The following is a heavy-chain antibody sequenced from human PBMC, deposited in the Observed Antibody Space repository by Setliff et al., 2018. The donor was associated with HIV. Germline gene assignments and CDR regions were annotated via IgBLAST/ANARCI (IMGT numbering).Heavy chain of an antibody. CDR1: GFTFRNYK. V-gene: IGHV3-21*01. J-gene: IGHJ6*02. CDR3: ARDNLYYNLYDGSPVYGMDV. D-gene: IGHD3-3*01. CDR2: ISIGSGGAI. Sequence: GGSLRLSCAASGFTFRNYKFNWVRQAPGRGPEWVSSISIGSGGAIDYADSVQGRFTISRGNSKNSLYLQMNGLRVEDAGVYYCARDNLYYNLYDGSPVYGMDVWGQGTTVTVSS.